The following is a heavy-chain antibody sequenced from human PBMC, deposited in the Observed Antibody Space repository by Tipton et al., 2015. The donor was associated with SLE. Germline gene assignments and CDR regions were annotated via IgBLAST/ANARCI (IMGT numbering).Heavy chain of an antibody. CDR2: VYYTGST. J-gene: IGHJ6*02. Sequence: TLSLTCTVSGGSISSSSYYWTWIRQPPGKGLEWIGYVYYTGSTNYNPSLKSRVTISVDTSKNQFSLKLSSVTAADTAVYYCARDRSPSGYSSSSWTGMDVWGQGTTVTVSS. CDR3: ARDRSPSGYSSSSWTGMDV. V-gene: IGHV4-61*01. D-gene: IGHD6-6*01. CDR1: GGSISSSSYY.